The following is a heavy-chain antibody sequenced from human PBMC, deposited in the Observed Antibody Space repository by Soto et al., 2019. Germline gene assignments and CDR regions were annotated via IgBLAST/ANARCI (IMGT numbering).Heavy chain of an antibody. D-gene: IGHD2-2*01. J-gene: IGHJ6*02. V-gene: IGHV5-51*01. CDR1: GYSFTSYW. Sequence: GESLKISGKGSGYSFTSYWIGWVRQMPGKGLEWMGIIYPGDSDTRYSPSFQGQVTISADKSISTAYLQWSSLKASDTAMYYCARPLVVVVPAAMRYYYYGMDVWGQGTTVTVS. CDR2: IYPGDSDT. CDR3: ARPLVVVVPAAMRYYYYGMDV.